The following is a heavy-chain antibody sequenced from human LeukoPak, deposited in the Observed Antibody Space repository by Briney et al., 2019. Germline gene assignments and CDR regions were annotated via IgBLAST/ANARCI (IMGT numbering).Heavy chain of an antibody. CDR2: ISSSSSTI. J-gene: IGHJ4*02. D-gene: IGHD5-18*01. CDR1: GFTFSSYS. Sequence: PGGSLRLSCAASGFTFSSYSMNWVRQAPGKGLEWVSYISSSSSTIYYADSVKGRFTISRDNAKNSLYLQMNSLRAEDTAVYYCARGYSYGPFDYWGQGTLVTVSS. CDR3: ARGYSYGPFDY. V-gene: IGHV3-48*01.